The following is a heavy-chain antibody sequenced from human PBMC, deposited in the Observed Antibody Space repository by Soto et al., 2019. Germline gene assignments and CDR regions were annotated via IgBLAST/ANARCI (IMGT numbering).Heavy chain of an antibody. Sequence: QVQLVQSGAEVKKPGASVKVSCKASGYTFTSYAMHWVRQAPGQRLEWMGWINAGNGNTKYSQKFQGRVTITRDTSSSTAYMELSSLRSEDTAVYYCAAGYSSGWSQAFDPWCQGTLVTVSS. CDR2: INAGNGNT. CDR3: AAGYSSGWSQAFDP. V-gene: IGHV1-3*01. D-gene: IGHD6-19*01. J-gene: IGHJ5*02. CDR1: GYTFTSYA.